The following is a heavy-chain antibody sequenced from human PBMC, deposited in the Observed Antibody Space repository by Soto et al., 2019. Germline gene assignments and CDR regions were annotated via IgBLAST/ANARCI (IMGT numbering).Heavy chain of an antibody. D-gene: IGHD6-19*01. CDR2: ISYDGSSK. V-gene: IGHV3-30-3*01. CDR1: EFTISIYA. J-gene: IGHJ4*02. Sequence: PGGSLRLSCAASEFTISIYAIHWVRQAPGKGLEWVAVISYDGSSKYNSDSVKGPFTISRDKSKNTVYLQMHSLTVEDTAVYYCARDAVAMDYWGRGTLVTVSS. CDR3: ARDAVAMDY.